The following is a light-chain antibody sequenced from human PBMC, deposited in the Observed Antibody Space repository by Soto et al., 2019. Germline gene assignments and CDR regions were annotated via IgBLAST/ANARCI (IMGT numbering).Light chain of an antibody. CDR1: QSISSY. J-gene: IGKJ1*01. CDR2: AAS. V-gene: IGKV1-39*01. CDR3: QQYESYSPWT. Sequence: DIQMTQSPSSLSASVGDRVAITCRASQSISSYLNWYQQKPGKAPKLLIYAASSLQSGVPSRFSGSGSGTEFTLTISNLQPDDFATYYCQQYESYSPWTFGQGTKVDIK.